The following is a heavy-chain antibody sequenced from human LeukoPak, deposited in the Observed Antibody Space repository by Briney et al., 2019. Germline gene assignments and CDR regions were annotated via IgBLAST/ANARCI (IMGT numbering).Heavy chain of an antibody. V-gene: IGHV1-46*01. J-gene: IGHJ6*03. Sequence: ASVKVSCKASGYTFTSYYMHWVGQAPGQGLEWMGIINPSGGSTSYAQKFQGRVTMTRDTSTSTVYMELSSLRSEDTAVYYCARGARKIAAAGTSVYYYYMDVWGKGTTVTVSS. D-gene: IGHD6-13*01. CDR2: INPSGGST. CDR1: GYTFTSYY. CDR3: ARGARKIAAAGTSVYYYYMDV.